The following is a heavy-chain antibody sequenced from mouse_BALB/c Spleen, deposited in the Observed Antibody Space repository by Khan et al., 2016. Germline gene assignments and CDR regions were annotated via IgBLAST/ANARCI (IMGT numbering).Heavy chain of an antibody. CDR3: ARQGGDGYSFAY. CDR1: GFTFSSYG. V-gene: IGHV5-6*01. CDR2: ISSGGSYT. Sequence: EVELVASGGDLVKPGGSLKLSCAASGFTFSSYGMSWVRQTPDKRLEWVATISSGGSYTYYPDSVKGRFTISRDNAKTTLYLQMSSLKSEDIAMYYCARQGGDGYSFAYWGQGTLVTVSA. J-gene: IGHJ3*01. D-gene: IGHD2-3*01.